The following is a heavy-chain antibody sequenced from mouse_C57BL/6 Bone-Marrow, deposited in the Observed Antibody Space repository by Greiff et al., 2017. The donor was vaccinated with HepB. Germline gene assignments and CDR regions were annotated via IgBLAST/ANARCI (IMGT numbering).Heavy chain of an antibody. J-gene: IGHJ3*01. CDR2: IYPGNSDT. D-gene: IGHD1-1*01. CDR1: GYTFTSYW. V-gene: IGHV1-5*01. CDR3: TRPSGSSYAWFAY. Sequence: VQLQQSGTVLARPGASVKMSCKTSGYTFTSYWMHWVKQRPGQGLEWIGAIYPGNSDTSYNQKFKGKAKLTAVTSASTAYMELSSLTNEDSAVYYCTRPSGSSYAWFAYWGQGTLVTVST.